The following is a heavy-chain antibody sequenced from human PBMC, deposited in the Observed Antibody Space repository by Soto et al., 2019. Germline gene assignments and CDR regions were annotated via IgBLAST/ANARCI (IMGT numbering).Heavy chain of an antibody. V-gene: IGHV4-59*12. D-gene: IGHD6-13*01. J-gene: IGHJ3*02. CDR1: GGSISSYY. CDR2: IYYSGST. Sequence: SETLSLTCTVSGGSISSYYWSWIRQPPGKGLEWIGYIYYSGSTNYNPSLKSRATISVDTSKNQFSLKLSSVTAADTAVYYCARGGAAARLDIWGQGTMVTVS. CDR3: ARGGAAARLDI.